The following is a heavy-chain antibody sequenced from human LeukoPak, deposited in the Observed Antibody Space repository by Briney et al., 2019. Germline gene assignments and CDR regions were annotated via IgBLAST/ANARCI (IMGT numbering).Heavy chain of an antibody. V-gene: IGHV4-59*01. CDR2: MYYSGST. Sequence: SETLSLTCTVSGGSISGYYWSWIRQPPGKGLEWIGYMYYSGSTKYNPSLKSRVTISVDKSKNQFSLRLNSVTAADTAVYYCARGVYCIGASCLFDYWGQGTLVTVSS. CDR1: GGSISGYY. J-gene: IGHJ4*02. D-gene: IGHD2-15*01. CDR3: ARGVYCIGASCLFDY.